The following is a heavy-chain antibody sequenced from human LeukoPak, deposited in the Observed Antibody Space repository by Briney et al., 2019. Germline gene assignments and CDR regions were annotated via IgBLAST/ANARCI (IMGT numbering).Heavy chain of an antibody. CDR2: ITGSGGKT. J-gene: IGHJ4*02. V-gene: IGHV3-23*01. D-gene: IGHD3-22*01. Sequence: AMSXVRQAPGXGLEWVATITGSGGKTNYADSVRGRFTISRDNSRNTLYLQMNSLGTEDTAVYSCASDSSAYQGSFDYWGQGTLVTVSS. CDR1: A. CDR3: ASDSSAYQGSFDY.